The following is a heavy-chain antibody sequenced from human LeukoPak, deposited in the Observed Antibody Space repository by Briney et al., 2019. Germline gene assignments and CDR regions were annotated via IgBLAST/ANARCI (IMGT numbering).Heavy chain of an antibody. CDR1: GSSISSYY. CDR2: IYYSGST. CDR3: ARGVVVVPAAIPSFDY. J-gene: IGHJ4*02. V-gene: IGHV4-59*08. D-gene: IGHD2-2*02. Sequence: SETLSLTCTVSGSSISSYYWSWIRQPPGKGLEWIGCIYYSGSTNYNPSLKSRVTISVDTSKNQFSLKLSSVTAADTAVYYCARGVVVVPAAIPSFDYWGQGTLVTVSS.